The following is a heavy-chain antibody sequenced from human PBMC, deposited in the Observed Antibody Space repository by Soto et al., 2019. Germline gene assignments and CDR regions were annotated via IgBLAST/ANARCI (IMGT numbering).Heavy chain of an antibody. J-gene: IGHJ6*02. Sequence: EVQLLESGGGLVQPGGSPRLSCAASGFTFSSYAMSWVRQAPGKGLEWVSAISGSGGSTYYADSVKGRFTISRDNSKNTLYLQMNSLRAEDTAVYYCAKVSLQLPYYYGMDVWGQGTTVTVSS. V-gene: IGHV3-23*01. CDR2: ISGSGGST. CDR3: AKVSLQLPYYYGMDV. CDR1: GFTFSSYA. D-gene: IGHD1-7*01.